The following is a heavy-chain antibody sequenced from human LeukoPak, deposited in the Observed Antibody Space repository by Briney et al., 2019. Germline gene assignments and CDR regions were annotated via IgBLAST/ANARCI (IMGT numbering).Heavy chain of an antibody. D-gene: IGHD6-13*01. CDR2: ISGSGGST. Sequence: PGVSLRLSCAASGFTFSSYAMSWVRQAPGKGLEWVSAISGSGGSTYCADSVKGRFTISRDNSKNTLYLQMNSLRAEDTAVYYCAKRKYSSSWLDYWGQGTLVTVSS. J-gene: IGHJ4*02. CDR1: GFTFSSYA. CDR3: AKRKYSSSWLDY. V-gene: IGHV3-23*01.